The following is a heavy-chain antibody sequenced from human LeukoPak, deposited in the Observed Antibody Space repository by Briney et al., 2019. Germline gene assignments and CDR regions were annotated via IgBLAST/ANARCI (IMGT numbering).Heavy chain of an antibody. Sequence: SETLSLTCAVSGGSISSNSYYWGWIRQPPGTGLEWIGSIYYSGSTYYNPSLKSRVTISVDTSKNQFSLRLSSVTAADTAVYYCARGVLRRVVPASYYYYYYMDVWGKGTTVTVSS. J-gene: IGHJ6*03. CDR1: GGSISSNSYY. CDR2: IYYSGST. V-gene: IGHV4-39*01. CDR3: ARGVLRRVVPASYYYYYYMDV. D-gene: IGHD2-2*01.